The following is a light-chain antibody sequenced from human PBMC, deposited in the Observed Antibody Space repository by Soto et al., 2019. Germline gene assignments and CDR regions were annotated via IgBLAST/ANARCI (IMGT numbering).Light chain of an antibody. CDR1: SSDVGSDNL. J-gene: IGLJ1*01. CDR3: CSYATAGTYV. CDR2: EDS. Sequence: QSVLTQPASVSGSPGQSIAISCTGTSSDVGSDNLVSWYQQHPGKAPKLMIFEDSERPSGIPNRFSGSKSGNTASLTISGLQAEDEADYYCCSYATAGTYVFGTGTKLTVL. V-gene: IGLV2-23*01.